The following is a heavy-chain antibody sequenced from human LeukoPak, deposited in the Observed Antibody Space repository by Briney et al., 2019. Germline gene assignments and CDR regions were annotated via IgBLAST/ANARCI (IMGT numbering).Heavy chain of an antibody. V-gene: IGHV1-69*01. Sequence: EASVKVSCKASGGTFSSYAISWVRQAPGQGLEWMGGIIPIFGTANYAQKFQGRVTITADESTSTAYMELSSLRSDDTAVYYCARDRLYYDFWSGYYNDAFDIWGQGTMVTVSS. J-gene: IGHJ3*02. CDR2: IIPIFGTA. D-gene: IGHD3-3*01. CDR1: GGTFSSYA. CDR3: ARDRLYYDFWSGYYNDAFDI.